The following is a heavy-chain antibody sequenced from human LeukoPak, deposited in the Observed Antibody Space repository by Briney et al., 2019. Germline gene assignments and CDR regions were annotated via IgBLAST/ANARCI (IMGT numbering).Heavy chain of an antibody. CDR2: INPNSGGT. V-gene: IGHV1-2*06. J-gene: IGHJ4*02. Sequence: ASVKVSCKASGYTFTGYYMHWVRQAPGQGLEWMGRINPNSGGTNYAQKFQGRVTMTRDTSISTAYMELSSLRSEDTAVYYCAGVLVGAIGNYFDYWGQGTLVTVSS. CDR3: AGVLVGAIGNYFDY. CDR1: GYTFTGYY. D-gene: IGHD1-26*01.